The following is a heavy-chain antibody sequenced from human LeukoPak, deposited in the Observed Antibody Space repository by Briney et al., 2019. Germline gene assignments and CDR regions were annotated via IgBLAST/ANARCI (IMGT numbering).Heavy chain of an antibody. CDR2: IYYSGST. CDR1: GGSISSYY. V-gene: IGHV4-59*08. Sequence: SETLSLTCTVSGGSISSYYWSWLRQPPGKGLEWIGYIYYSGSTNYNPSLKSRVTISVDTSKNQFSLKLSSVTAADTAVYYCARLGDSSGYYYGMDVWGQGTTVTVSS. J-gene: IGHJ6*02. CDR3: ARLGDSSGYYYGMDV. D-gene: IGHD3-22*01.